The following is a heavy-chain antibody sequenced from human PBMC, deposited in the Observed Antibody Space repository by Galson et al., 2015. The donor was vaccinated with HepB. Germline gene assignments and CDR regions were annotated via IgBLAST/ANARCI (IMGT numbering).Heavy chain of an antibody. CDR1: HGSINNYY. V-gene: IGHV4-59*08. Sequence: LSLTCSVSHGSINNYYWSWIRQSPGKRLEWIGYIYYNGDTNYNPSLGYRVGMSVDTSVNQVSLWLTSVTAADTAVYFCARHPGRGSVGYAFDPWGQGTLVTVSA. CDR2: IYYNGDT. D-gene: IGHD2-2*01. J-gene: IGHJ5*02. CDR3: ARHPGRGSVGYAFDP.